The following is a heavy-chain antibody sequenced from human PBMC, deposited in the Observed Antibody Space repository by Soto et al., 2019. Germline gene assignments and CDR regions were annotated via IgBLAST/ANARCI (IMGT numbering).Heavy chain of an antibody. CDR3: ARVWGGAFDI. J-gene: IGHJ3*02. D-gene: IGHD3-10*01. V-gene: IGHV4-59*01. Sequence: QVQLQESGPGLVKPSETLSLTCTVSAGSISSYYWSWIRQPPGKGLEWIGYIYYSGSTNYNPSLKSRVTISVDTSKNQFSLKLSSVTAADTAVYYCARVWGGAFDIWGQGTMVTVSS. CDR1: AGSISSYY. CDR2: IYYSGST.